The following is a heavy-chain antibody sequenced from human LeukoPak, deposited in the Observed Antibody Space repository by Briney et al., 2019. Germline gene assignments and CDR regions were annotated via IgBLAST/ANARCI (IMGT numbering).Heavy chain of an antibody. CDR3: ARLVVVAATYWFDP. Sequence: GGSLRLSCAASGFTFSGSAMHWVRQASGKGLEWVGRIRSKANSYATAYAASVKGRFTISRDDSKNTAYLQMNSLKTEDTAVYYCARLVVVAATYWFDPWGQGTLVTVSS. CDR2: IRSKANSYAT. D-gene: IGHD2-15*01. J-gene: IGHJ5*02. CDR1: GFTFSGSA. V-gene: IGHV3-73*01.